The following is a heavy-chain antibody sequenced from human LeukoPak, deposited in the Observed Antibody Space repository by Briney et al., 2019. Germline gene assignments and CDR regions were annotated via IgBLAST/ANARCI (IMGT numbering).Heavy chain of an antibody. J-gene: IGHJ5*02. CDR2: INHSGST. V-gene: IGHV4-34*01. CDR3: ARRDYVWGSYRS. Sequence: SSETLSLTCAVYGGSFSGYYWSWIRQPPGKGLEWIGEINHSGSTNYNPSLKSRVTISVDTSKNQFSLKLSSVTAADTAVYYCARRDYVWGSYRSWGQGTLVTVSS. CDR1: GGSFSGYY. D-gene: IGHD3-16*02.